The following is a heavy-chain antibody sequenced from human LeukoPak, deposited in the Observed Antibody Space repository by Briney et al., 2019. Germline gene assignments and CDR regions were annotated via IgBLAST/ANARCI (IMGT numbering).Heavy chain of an antibody. D-gene: IGHD3-3*01. CDR2: ITWDGRTT. CDR3: ARDRSGSWSYFDY. V-gene: IGHV3-43D*04. Sequence: LTGGSLRLSCAASGFTFDDYAMQWLRPAPGKGLQWVSLITWDGRTTYYIHSVKGRFTISRDSSTTSMYLQMNSLRIEDTAMYFCARDRSGSWSYFDYWGRGTLVTVSS. CDR1: GFTFDDYA. J-gene: IGHJ4*02.